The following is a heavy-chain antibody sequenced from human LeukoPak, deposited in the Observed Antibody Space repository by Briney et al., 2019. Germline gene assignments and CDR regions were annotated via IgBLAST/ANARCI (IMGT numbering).Heavy chain of an antibody. CDR3: ARARTTRGFDY. D-gene: IGHD4-17*01. J-gene: IGHJ4*02. V-gene: IGHV3-33*01. CDR2: IWYDGSNK. Sequence: GRSLRLSCAASGFTFISYGIHWVRQAPGKGLEWVAFIWYDGSNKYYADSVKGRFTISRDNSKNTLYLQMNSLRAEDTAVYYCARARTTRGFDYWGQGTLVTVSS. CDR1: GFTFISYG.